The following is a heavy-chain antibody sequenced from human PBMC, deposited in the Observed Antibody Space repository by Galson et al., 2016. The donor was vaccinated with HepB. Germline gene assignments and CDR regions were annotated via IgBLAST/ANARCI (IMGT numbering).Heavy chain of an antibody. Sequence: SVKVSCKASGYTFNDYGITWVRQAPGQGLEWMGWISVYNGNTNHARKVQDRVTMTTDTSRSTAYMELRSLRSDDTAVYFCARGDNRGYFYRYEHWGQGALVTVSS. CDR2: ISVYNGNT. J-gene: IGHJ4*02. CDR1: GYTFNDYG. V-gene: IGHV1-18*01. D-gene: IGHD3-22*01. CDR3: ARGDNRGYFYRYEH.